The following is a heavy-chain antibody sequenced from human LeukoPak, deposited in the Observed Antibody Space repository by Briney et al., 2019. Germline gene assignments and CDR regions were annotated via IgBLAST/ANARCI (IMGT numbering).Heavy chain of an antibody. Sequence: GGSLRLSCAASGFTFSSYAMSWVRQAPGKGLEWVSAISDSSGSTYYADSVKGRFTISGDNSKNTLYLQMNSLRAEDTAVYYCAKVRTRWTMVRGVPYMDVWGKGTTVTVSS. J-gene: IGHJ6*03. CDR2: ISDSSGST. CDR1: GFTFSSYA. D-gene: IGHD3-10*01. V-gene: IGHV3-23*01. CDR3: AKVRTRWTMVRGVPYMDV.